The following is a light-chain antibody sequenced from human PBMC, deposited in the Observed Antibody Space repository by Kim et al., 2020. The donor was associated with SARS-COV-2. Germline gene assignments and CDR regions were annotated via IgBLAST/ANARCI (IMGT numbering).Light chain of an antibody. CDR3: QTWDSGTTI. V-gene: IGLV3-1*01. J-gene: IGLJ2*01. CDR1: KLGDKY. CDR2: QDN. Sequence: VSPGQTASITCSGDKLGDKYVSWYQQRPGQSPVLVMYQDNKRPSEIPERISGSSSGDTATLTISGTQAMDEADYYCQTWDSGTTIFGGGTQLTVL.